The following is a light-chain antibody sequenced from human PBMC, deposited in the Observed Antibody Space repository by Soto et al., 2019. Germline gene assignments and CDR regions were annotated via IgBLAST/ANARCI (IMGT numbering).Light chain of an antibody. CDR2: DAS. Sequence: EIVLTQSPATLSLSPGERATLSCRASQSVTSYLAWYQQNPGQAPRLLIYDASNRVTGIPARLSGSGSGTDFTLTISSLEPEDFAVYYCQQRSNWSPFTFGGGTKVEIK. CDR3: QQRSNWSPFT. V-gene: IGKV3-11*01. CDR1: QSVTSY. J-gene: IGKJ4*01.